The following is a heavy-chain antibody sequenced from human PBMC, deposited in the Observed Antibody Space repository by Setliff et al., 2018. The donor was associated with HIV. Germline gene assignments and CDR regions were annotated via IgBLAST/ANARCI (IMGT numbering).Heavy chain of an antibody. V-gene: IGHV4-59*12. D-gene: IGHD3-10*01. CDR3: ARGDRGFGEHYFDY. CDR1: GGSISSYS. Sequence: SETLSLTCTVSGGSISSYSWSWIRQPPGKGLEWIGYIYYSGSTYYNPSLKSRVSMSVDTSKNQFSLKLSSATAADTAVYYCARGDRGFGEHYFDYWGQGTLVTVSS. CDR2: IYYSGST. J-gene: IGHJ4*02.